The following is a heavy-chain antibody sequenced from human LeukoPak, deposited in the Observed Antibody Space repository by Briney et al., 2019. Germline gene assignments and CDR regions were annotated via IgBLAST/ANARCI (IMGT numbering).Heavy chain of an antibody. CDR1: GYTFTSYY. V-gene: IGHV1-46*01. D-gene: IGHD3-22*01. CDR2: INPSGGST. J-gene: IGHJ4*02. Sequence: PAASVKVSCKASGYTFTSYYMHWVRQAPGQGLEWMGIINPSGGSTSYAQKFQGRVTMTRDTSKNQFSLKLTSVTAADTAVYYCARLSGVIGGYYFDSWGQGTLVTVSS. CDR3: ARLSGVIGGYYFDS.